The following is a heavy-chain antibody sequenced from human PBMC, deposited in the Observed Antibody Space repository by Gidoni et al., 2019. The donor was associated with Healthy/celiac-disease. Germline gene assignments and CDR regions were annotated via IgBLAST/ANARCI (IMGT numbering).Heavy chain of an antibody. J-gene: IGHJ4*02. CDR2: ISGGGRSS. CDR3: ASSTSFDY. D-gene: IGHD2-2*01. CDR1: GFTFGIYA. Sequence: EVQLLESGGGLVQPGGSLRLSCAASGFTFGIYALSWVRQVPGKGLQWVSTISGGGRSSYYADSVKGRFTISRDNSKNTLYLQLKSLRAEDTAVYYCASSTSFDYWGQGTLVSVSS. V-gene: IGHV3-23*01.